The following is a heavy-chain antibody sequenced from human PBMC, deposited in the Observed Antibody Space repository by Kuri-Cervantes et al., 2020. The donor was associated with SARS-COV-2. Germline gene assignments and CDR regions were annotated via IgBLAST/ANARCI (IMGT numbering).Heavy chain of an antibody. CDR2: IKQDGSEK. CDR3: ARVAGEGPIYYYYMDV. D-gene: IGHD2-21*01. CDR1: GFTFSSYA. Sequence: GESLKISCAASGFTFSSYAMSWVRQAPGKGLEWVANIKQDGSEKYYVDSVKGRFTISRDNAKNSLYLHMNSLRGDDTAVYYCARVAGEGPIYYYYMDVWGKGTTVTVSS. V-gene: IGHV3-7*04. J-gene: IGHJ6*03.